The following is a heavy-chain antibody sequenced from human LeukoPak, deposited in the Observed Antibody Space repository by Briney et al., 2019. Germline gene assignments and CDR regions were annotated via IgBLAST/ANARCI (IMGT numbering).Heavy chain of an antibody. V-gene: IGHV3-23*01. D-gene: IGHD3-10*01. Sequence: PVGSLRLSCAASGFTFSSYAMSRVRQAPGKGLEWVSAISGSGGSTYYAASVKGRFTISRDNSKNTLYLQMNSLRAEDTAVYYCARLLWFGELAFDPWGQGTLVTVSS. J-gene: IGHJ5*02. CDR2: ISGSGGST. CDR3: ARLLWFGELAFDP. CDR1: GFTFSSYA.